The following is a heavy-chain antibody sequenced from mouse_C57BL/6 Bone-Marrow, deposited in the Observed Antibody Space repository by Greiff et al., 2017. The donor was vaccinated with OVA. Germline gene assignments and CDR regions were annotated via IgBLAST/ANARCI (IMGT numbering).Heavy chain of an antibody. CDR1: GFTFSDYY. CDR3: ASDYYGSSPWFAY. V-gene: IGHV5-12*01. D-gene: IGHD1-1*01. CDR2: ISNGGGST. J-gene: IGHJ3*01. Sequence: EVHLVESGGGLVQPGGSLKLSCAASGFTFSDYYMYWVRQTPEKRLEWVAYISNGGGSTYYPDTVKGRFTISRDNAKNTLYLQMSRLKSEDTAMYYCASDYYGSSPWFAYWGQGTLVTVSA.